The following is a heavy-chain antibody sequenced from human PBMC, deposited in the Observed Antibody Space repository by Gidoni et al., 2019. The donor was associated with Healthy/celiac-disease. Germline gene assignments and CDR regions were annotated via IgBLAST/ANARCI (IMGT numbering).Heavy chain of an antibody. D-gene: IGHD3-16*02. CDR1: GGTFSSYA. CDR3: ARGGITFGGVINFDAFDI. V-gene: IGHV1-69*01. Sequence: QVQLVQSGAEVKKPGSSVKFSCKASGGTFSSYAISWVRQAPGQGLEWMGGIIPIFGTANYAQKFQGRVTITADESTSTAYMELSSLRSEDTAVYYCARGGITFGGVINFDAFDIWGQGTMVTVSS. CDR2: IIPIFGTA. J-gene: IGHJ3*02.